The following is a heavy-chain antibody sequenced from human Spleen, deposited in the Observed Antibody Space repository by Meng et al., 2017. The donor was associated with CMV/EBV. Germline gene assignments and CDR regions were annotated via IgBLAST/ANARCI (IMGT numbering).Heavy chain of an antibody. D-gene: IGHD6-19*01. J-gene: IGHJ4*02. Sequence: ASGYTFTGYHMHWVRQAPGQGLEWMGWINSNSGGTTYAQRFQDRVTMTRDASISTAYMELSRLRSDDTAVYYCARVIGVAGTAPFDYWGQGTLVTVSS. V-gene: IGHV1-2*02. CDR1: GYTFTGYH. CDR2: INSNSGGT. CDR3: ARVIGVAGTAPFDY.